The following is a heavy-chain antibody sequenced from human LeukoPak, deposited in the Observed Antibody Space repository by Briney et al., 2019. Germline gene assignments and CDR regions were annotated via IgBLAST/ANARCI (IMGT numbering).Heavy chain of an antibody. Sequence: SQTLSLTCAVSGGSVSSGSYFWSWIRKPPGRGLEWVGYIHYSGSTNYNPSLKSRVTISADTSRNQLSLKLSSVTAADTAVYYCARDKNAYNISPAFDYWGQGTLVAVSS. CDR3: ARDKNAYNISPAFDY. D-gene: IGHD6-13*01. CDR1: GGSVSSGSYF. V-gene: IGHV4-61*01. CDR2: IHYSGST. J-gene: IGHJ4*02.